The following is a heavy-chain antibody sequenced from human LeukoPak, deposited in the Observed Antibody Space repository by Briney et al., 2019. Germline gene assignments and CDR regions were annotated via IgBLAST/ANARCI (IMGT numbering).Heavy chain of an antibody. Sequence: PGGSLRLSCAASGFTFSSYSMNWVRQAPGRGLEWVSSISSSSSYIYYADSVKGRFTISRDNAKNSLYLQMNSLRAEDTAVYYCARVTLGHNKEEPFDYWGQGTLVTVSS. V-gene: IGHV3-21*01. D-gene: IGHD5-24*01. J-gene: IGHJ4*02. CDR2: ISSSSSYI. CDR3: ARVTLGHNKEEPFDY. CDR1: GFTFSSYS.